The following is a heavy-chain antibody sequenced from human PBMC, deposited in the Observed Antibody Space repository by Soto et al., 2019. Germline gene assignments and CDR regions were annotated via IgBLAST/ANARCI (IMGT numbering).Heavy chain of an antibody. CDR1: GGTFSSYA. Sequence: SVKVSCKASGGTFSSYAISWVRQAPGQGLEWMGGIIPIFGTANYAQKFQGRVTITADESTSTAYMELSSLRSEDTAVYYCAREGVVASIPWFDPWGQGTLVTVSS. J-gene: IGHJ5*02. CDR2: IIPIFGTA. D-gene: IGHD2-15*01. V-gene: IGHV1-69*13. CDR3: AREGVVASIPWFDP.